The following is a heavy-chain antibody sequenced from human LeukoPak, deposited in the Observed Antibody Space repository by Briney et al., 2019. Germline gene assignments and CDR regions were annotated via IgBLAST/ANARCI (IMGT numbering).Heavy chain of an antibody. D-gene: IGHD4-17*01. CDR1: GGSFSGYY. CDR3: ARGATVTTFDY. J-gene: IGHJ4*02. Sequence: PSETLSLTCAVYGGSFSGYYWSWIRQPPGKGLEWIGEINHSGSTNYNPSLKSRVTISVDTSKNQFSLKLSSVTAADTAVYYCARGATVTTFDYWGQGTLVTVSS. CDR2: INHSGST. V-gene: IGHV4-34*01.